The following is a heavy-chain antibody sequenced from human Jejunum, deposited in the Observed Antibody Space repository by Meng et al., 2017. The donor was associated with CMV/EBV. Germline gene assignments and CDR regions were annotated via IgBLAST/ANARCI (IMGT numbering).Heavy chain of an antibody. V-gene: IGHV3-23*01. J-gene: IGHJ2*01. CDR3: AKGLFDTYWYFDL. D-gene: IGHD3-9*01. Sequence: SGFAFNNDSMRWVRKARGKGLDWVAGIGGSGDKAWYADSVKGRFTISRDNSDNTLYLQIHNLRAEDTARYYCAKGLFDTYWYFDLWGRGTLVTVSS. CDR1: GFAFNNDS. CDR2: IGGSGDKA.